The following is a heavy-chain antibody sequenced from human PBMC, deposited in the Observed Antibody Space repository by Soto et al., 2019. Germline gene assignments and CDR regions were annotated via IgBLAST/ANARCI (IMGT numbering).Heavy chain of an antibody. CDR2: ISGSGGST. V-gene: IGHV3-23*01. Sequence: GGSLRLSCAASGFTFSSYAMSWVRQAPGKGLEWVSAISGSGGSTYYADSVKGRFTISRDNSKNTLYLQMNSLRAEDTAVYYCAKGPVRGVIITSDYWGQGTLVTVSS. D-gene: IGHD3-10*01. J-gene: IGHJ4*02. CDR3: AKGPVRGVIITSDY. CDR1: GFTFSSYA.